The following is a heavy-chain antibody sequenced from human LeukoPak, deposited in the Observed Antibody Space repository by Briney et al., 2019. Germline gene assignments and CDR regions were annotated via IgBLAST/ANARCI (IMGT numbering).Heavy chain of an antibody. CDR3: ARDQGSLTRSWYTGY. Sequence: ASVKVSCKASGYTFTGYHIHWVRQAPGQGLEWMERINPYSGDTNFAQKFQGRVTMTRDTSITTAHMDLSSLTPDDTAVYFCARDQGSLTRSWYTGYWGQGTQVTVSS. CDR2: INPYSGDT. D-gene: IGHD6-13*01. V-gene: IGHV1-2*06. CDR1: GYTFTGYH. J-gene: IGHJ4*02.